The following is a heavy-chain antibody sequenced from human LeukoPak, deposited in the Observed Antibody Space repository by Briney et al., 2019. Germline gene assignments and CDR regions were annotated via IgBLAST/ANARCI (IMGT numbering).Heavy chain of an antibody. J-gene: IGHJ5*02. V-gene: IGHV4-30-4*01. Sequence: SQTLSLTCIVSGGSISSGDYYWSWIRQPPGKGLEWIGYIYYSGSTKYNPSLESRVTISIDTSKGQFSLNLSSVTAADTAVYYCARQRGIIGTLDWFDPWGQGTLVTVSS. CDR3: ARQRGIIGTLDWFDP. D-gene: IGHD1-7*01. CDR1: GGSISSGDYY. CDR2: IYYSGST.